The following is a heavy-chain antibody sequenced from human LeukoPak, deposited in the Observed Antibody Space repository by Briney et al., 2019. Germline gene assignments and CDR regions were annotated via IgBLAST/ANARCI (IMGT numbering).Heavy chain of an antibody. Sequence: GGSLRLSCAASGFTFSSYAMSWVRHAPGEGLEWVSAIIGSGGSTYYADSVKGRFTISRDNSKNTLYLQMNSLRAEDTAVYYWAPRGVAGSFDYWGQGTLVTVSS. V-gene: IGHV3-23*01. CDR3: APRGVAGSFDY. CDR1: GFTFSSYA. D-gene: IGHD6-19*01. J-gene: IGHJ4*02. CDR2: IIGSGGST.